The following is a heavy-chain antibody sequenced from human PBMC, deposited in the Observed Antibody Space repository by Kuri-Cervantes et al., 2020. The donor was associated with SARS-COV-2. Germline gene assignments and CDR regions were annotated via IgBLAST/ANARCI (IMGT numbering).Heavy chain of an antibody. D-gene: IGHD6-19*01. CDR3: ARGVAGPKRFRYYYYMDV. CDR2: IYTSGST. CDR1: GGSISSYY. J-gene: IGHJ6*03. Sequence: SETLSLTCTVSGGSISSYYWSWIRQPAGKGLEWIGRIYTSGSTNYNPSLKSRVTISVDTSKNQFSLKLSSVTAADTAVYYCARGVAGPKRFRYYYYMDVWGKGTTVTVSS. V-gene: IGHV4-4*07.